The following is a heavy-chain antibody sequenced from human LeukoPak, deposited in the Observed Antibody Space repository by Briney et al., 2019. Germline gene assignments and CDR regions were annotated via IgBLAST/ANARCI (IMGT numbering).Heavy chain of an antibody. CDR3: AKMAGSSGYSASFDY. D-gene: IGHD3-22*01. CDR2: ISYDGSNK. CDR1: GFTFSSYW. J-gene: IGHJ4*02. Sequence: PGGSQRLSCAASGFTFSSYWMSWVRQAPGKGLEWVAVISYDGSNKYYADSVKGRFTISRDNSKNTLYLQMNSLRAEDTAVYYCAKMAGSSGYSASFDYWGQGTLVTVPS. V-gene: IGHV3-30*18.